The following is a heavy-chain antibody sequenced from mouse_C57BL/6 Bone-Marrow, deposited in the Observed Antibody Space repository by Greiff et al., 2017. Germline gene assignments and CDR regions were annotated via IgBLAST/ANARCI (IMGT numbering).Heavy chain of an antibody. V-gene: IGHV1-42*01. CDR1: GYSFTGYY. D-gene: IGHD2-14*01. Sequence: EVKLVESGPELVKPGASVKISCKASGYSFTGYYMNWVKQSPEKSLEWIGEINPSTGGTTYNQKFKAKATLTVDKSSSTAYMQLKSLTSEDSAVYYCARREVPHWYFDVWGTGTTVTVSS. CDR2: INPSTGGT. CDR3: ARREVPHWYFDV. J-gene: IGHJ1*03.